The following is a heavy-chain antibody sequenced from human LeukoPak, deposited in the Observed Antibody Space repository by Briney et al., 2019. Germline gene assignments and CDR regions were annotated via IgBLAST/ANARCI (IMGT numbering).Heavy chain of an antibody. Sequence: GASVKVSCNASGYTFTGYYMHWVRQAPGHGLEWMGRINPNSGDTNYAQKFQGRVTVTGDTSISTAYMELSRLKSDDTAVYYCARRVQTTGVFDYWGQGTLVTVSS. CDR3: ARRVQTTGVFDY. CDR1: GYTFTGYY. CDR2: INPNSGDT. D-gene: IGHD4/OR15-4a*01. J-gene: IGHJ4*02. V-gene: IGHV1-2*06.